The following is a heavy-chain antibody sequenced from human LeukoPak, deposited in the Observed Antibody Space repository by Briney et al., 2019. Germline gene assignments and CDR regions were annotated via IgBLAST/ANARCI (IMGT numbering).Heavy chain of an antibody. CDR3: VINYRYNWKWVDY. CDR2: ISSNGGST. J-gene: IGHJ4*02. Sequence: GGSLRLSCSASGFTFSSYAMHWVRQAPGKGLEYVSAISSNGGSTYYADSVKGRFTISRDNSKNTLYLQMSSLRAEDTAVYYCVINYRYNWKWVDYWGQGTLVTVSS. V-gene: IGHV3-64D*06. D-gene: IGHD1-1*01. CDR1: GFTFSSYA.